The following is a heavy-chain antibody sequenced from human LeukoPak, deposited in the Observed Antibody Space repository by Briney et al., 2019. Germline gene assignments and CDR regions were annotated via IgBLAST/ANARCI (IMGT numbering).Heavy chain of an antibody. CDR2: INHSGST. Sequence: PSETLSLTCAVYGGSFSGYYWSWIRQPPGKGLEWSGEINHSGSTNYNPSLKSRVTISVDTSKNQFSLKLSSVTAADTAVYYCARGLYFYDSSGYYVDWGQGTLVTVSS. D-gene: IGHD3-22*01. J-gene: IGHJ4*02. V-gene: IGHV4-34*01. CDR1: GGSFSGYY. CDR3: ARGLYFYDSSGYYVD.